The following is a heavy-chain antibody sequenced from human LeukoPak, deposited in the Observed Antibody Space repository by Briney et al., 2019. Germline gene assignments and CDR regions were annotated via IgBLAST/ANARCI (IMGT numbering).Heavy chain of an antibody. D-gene: IGHD3-22*01. V-gene: IGHV4-39*01. J-gene: IGHJ4*02. CDR3: ARRTYYYDSSGYYYVSTFDY. Sequence: PSETLSLTCAVYGGSFSSYYWGWIRQPPGKGLEWIGSIYYSGSTYYNPSLKSRVTISVDTSKNQFSLKLSSVTAADTAVYYCARRTYYYDSSGYYYVSTFDYWGQGTLVTVSS. CDR1: GGSFSSYY. CDR2: IYYSGST.